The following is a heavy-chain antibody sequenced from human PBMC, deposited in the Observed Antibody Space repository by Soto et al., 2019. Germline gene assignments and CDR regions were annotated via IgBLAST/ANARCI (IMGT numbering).Heavy chain of an antibody. V-gene: IGHV3-30*18. CDR3: AKDLLRPGRAYGMDV. Sequence: ESGGDVVQPGRSLRLSCAASGFTFSSYGMHWVRQAPGKGLEWVAVISYDGSNKYYADSVKGRFTISRDNSKNTLYLQMNSLRAEDTAVYYCAKDLLRPGRAYGMDVWGQGTTVTVSS. CDR1: GFTFSSYG. CDR2: ISYDGSNK. J-gene: IGHJ6*02.